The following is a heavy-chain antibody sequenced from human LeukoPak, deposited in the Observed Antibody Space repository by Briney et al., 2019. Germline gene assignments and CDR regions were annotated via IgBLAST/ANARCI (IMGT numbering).Heavy chain of an antibody. J-gene: IGHJ4*02. CDR2: IYPADSTA. D-gene: IGHD6-13*01. Sequence: RGESLKISCKASGYSFTTYWIGWVRQMPGKGLEWMGIIYPADSTAHYSPSFQGQVTISVDKSINTAYLQWSRLKASDTAMYYCARQYSSSWSLDYWGQGTLVTVSS. CDR3: ARQYSSSWSLDY. V-gene: IGHV5-51*01. CDR1: GYSFTTYW.